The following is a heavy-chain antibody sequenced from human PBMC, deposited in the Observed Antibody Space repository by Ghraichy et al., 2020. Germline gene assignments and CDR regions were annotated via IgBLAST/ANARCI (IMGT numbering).Heavy chain of an antibody. Sequence: LSLTCAASGFTFSSYWMSWVRQAPGKGLEWVANIKVDGSEKYYVDSVKGRFTISRDNAKNSLYLQMNSLRAEDTAVYYCARVDRHGGRKGIWGQGTMVTVSS. CDR1: GFTFSSYW. D-gene: IGHD1-14*01. CDR2: IKVDGSEK. J-gene: IGHJ3*02. V-gene: IGHV3-7*01. CDR3: ARVDRHGGRKGI.